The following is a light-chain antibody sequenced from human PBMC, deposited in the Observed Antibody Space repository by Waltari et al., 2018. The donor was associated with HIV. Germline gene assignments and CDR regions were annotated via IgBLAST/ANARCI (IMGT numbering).Light chain of an antibody. Sequence: YALAQPPSVSVSPGQTARITCPGEALAKKYAFWYQQKSGQAHVLVMYEDTKRPSGIPERFAGSSSGTVATLTISGAQVEDEADYYCFSTDTSGNESVFGTGTKVTVL. CDR2: EDT. V-gene: IGLV3-10*01. J-gene: IGLJ1*01. CDR3: FSTDTSGNESV. CDR1: ALAKKY.